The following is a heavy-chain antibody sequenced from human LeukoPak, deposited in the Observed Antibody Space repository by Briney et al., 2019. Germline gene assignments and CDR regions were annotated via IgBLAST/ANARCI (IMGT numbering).Heavy chain of an antibody. CDR2: IRGSAGGT. V-gene: IGHV3-23*01. CDR1: GLTLSNYG. Sequence: PGGSLRLSCAVSGLTLSNYGMSWVRQAPGKGLEWVAGIRGSAGGTSYADSVKGRFTISRDNPKNTLFLQMNSLRAEDTAVYFCAKRGVVIRVILVGFHKEANYFDSWGQGALVTASS. J-gene: IGHJ4*02. CDR3: AKRGVVIRVILVGFHKEANYFDS. D-gene: IGHD3-22*01.